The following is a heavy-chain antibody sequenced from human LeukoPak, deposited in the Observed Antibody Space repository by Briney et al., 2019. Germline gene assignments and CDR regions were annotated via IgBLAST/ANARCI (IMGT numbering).Heavy chain of an antibody. CDR2: IKEDGSEK. V-gene: IGHV3-7*01. D-gene: IGHD3-22*01. Sequence: GGSLRLSCAASGFTFSNYWMSWVRQAPGKGLEWVANIKEDGSEKYYVDSVKGRFTISRDNAKNSLYLQMNSLRADDTAVYYCAKDDFYYYDSNGYWGQGTPVTVSS. J-gene: IGHJ4*02. CDR3: AKDDFYYYDSNGY. CDR1: GFTFSNYW.